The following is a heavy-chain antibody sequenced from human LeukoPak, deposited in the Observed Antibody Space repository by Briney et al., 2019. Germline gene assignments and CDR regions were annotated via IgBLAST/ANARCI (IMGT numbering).Heavy chain of an antibody. D-gene: IGHD6-19*01. J-gene: IGHJ6*02. CDR3: AREGRSSGSLYYYGMDV. CDR1: GDSVSSNSAA. CDR2: TYYRSKWYN. Sequence: SQTLSLTCAISGDSVSSNSAAWNWIRQSPSRGLEWLGRTYYRSKWYNDYAVSVESRITINPDTSKNQFSLQLNSVTPEDTAVYYCAREGRSSGSLYYYGMDVWGQGTTVTVSS. V-gene: IGHV6-1*01.